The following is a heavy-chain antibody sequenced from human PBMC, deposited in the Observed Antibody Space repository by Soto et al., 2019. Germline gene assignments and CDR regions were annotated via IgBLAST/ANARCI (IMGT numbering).Heavy chain of an antibody. CDR1: GGSISSSNW. V-gene: IGHV4-4*02. J-gene: IGHJ6*02. Sequence: SETLSLTCAVSGGSISSSNWWSWVRQPPGKGLEWIGEIYHSGSTNYNPSLKSRVTISVDKSKNQFSLKLSSVTAADTAVYYCARFPAASGGYSESSYYYYGMDVWGQGTTVTVSS. CDR2: IYHSGST. CDR3: ARFPAASGGYSESSYYYYGMDV. D-gene: IGHD3-10*01.